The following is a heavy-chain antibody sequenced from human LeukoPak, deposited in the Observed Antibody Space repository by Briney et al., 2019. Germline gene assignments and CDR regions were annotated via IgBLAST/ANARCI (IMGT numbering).Heavy chain of an antibody. D-gene: IGHD5-18*01. CDR3: ARNRGYTYDYDSFDP. J-gene: IGHJ5*02. CDR1: GFTFSSYG. CDR2: ITYDGSEM. V-gene: IGHV3-30*19. Sequence: GGSLRLSCAASGFTFSSYGMYWVRQAPGRGLECVAFITYDGSEMYYADSVKGRFTISRDNSRGTLYLQVNSLRGDDTAIYYCARNRGYTYDYDSFDPWGQGTLVTVSS.